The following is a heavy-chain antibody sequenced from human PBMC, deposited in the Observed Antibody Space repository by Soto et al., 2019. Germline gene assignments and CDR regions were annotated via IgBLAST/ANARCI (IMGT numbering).Heavy chain of an antibody. CDR3: ARDQVQILLYLFYV. V-gene: IGHV3-30*03. Sequence: QVQLVESGGGVVQPGRSLRLSCAASGFSFSNYGMQWVRQAQGKGLEWVAAIGHDGSNTFYADSVKGRFTIYRDNSKNTLYLQMNSLRAEDTAVYYFARDQVQILLYLFYVWGQGTLVTVSS. CDR1: GFSFSNYG. CDR2: IGHDGSNT. D-gene: IGHD2-2*02. J-gene: IGHJ4*02.